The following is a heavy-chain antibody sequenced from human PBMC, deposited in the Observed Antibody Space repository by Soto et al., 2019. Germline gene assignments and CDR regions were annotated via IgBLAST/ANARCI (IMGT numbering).Heavy chain of an antibody. CDR3: ATDPSAVAGFH. CDR1: GHTFTNYD. D-gene: IGHD6-19*01. V-gene: IGHV1-24*01. J-gene: IGHJ4*02. CDR2: FDPEDGET. Sequence: ASVKVSCKASGHTFTNYDINWVRQAPGKGLEWMGGFDPEDGETIYAQKFQGRVTMTEDTSTDTAYMELSSLRSEDTAVYYCATDPSAVAGFHWGQGTLVTVSS.